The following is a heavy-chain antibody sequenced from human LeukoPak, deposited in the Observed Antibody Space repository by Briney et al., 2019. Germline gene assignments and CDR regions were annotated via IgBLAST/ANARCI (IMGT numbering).Heavy chain of an antibody. D-gene: IGHD4-17*01. J-gene: IGHJ6*04. CDR3: ARVLATVTTGGMDV. CDR1: CGSLSSGSYL. CDR2: IYYSGST. V-gene: IGHV4-61*01. Sequence: KPSETPAPSRTVSCGSLSSGSYLRSRIRQPPGKGLDWVGYIYYSGSTHYNPSLKSRVTISVDTSKNQFSLKLSSVTAADTAVYYCARVLATVTTGGMDVWGKGTTVTVSS.